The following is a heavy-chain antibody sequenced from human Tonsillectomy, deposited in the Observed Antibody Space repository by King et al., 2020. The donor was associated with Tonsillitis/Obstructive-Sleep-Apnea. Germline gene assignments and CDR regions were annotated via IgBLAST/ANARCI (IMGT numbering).Heavy chain of an antibody. CDR3: AGRRGSCSTTSCYTDNWFDP. Sequence: QLQESGPGLVKPSGTLSLTCAVSGGSISSSNWWSWVRQPPGKGLEWIGEIYHSGNTNYDPSLKSRVTISVDKSKNQFSLELSSVTAADTAVYYCAGRRGSCSTTSCYTDNWFDPWGQGPLVTVSS. J-gene: IGHJ5*02. D-gene: IGHD2-2*02. CDR1: GGSISSSNW. CDR2: IYHSGNT. V-gene: IGHV4-4*02.